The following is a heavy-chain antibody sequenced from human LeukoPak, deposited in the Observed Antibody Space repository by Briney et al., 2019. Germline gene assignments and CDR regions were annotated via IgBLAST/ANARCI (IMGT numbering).Heavy chain of an antibody. V-gene: IGHV4-59*01. CDR3: ARGTITIFGVVTDDVFDI. D-gene: IGHD3-3*01. CDR1: GGSFSDYY. CDR2: IYRSGST. J-gene: IGHJ3*02. Sequence: SETLSLTCAVSGGSFSDYYWAWIQQPPGKGLEWIGYIYRSGSTNYNPSLKSRVNMSIDTSKKHYSLRLSSVTAADTAVYFCARGTITIFGVVTDDVFDIWGQGTMVTVSS.